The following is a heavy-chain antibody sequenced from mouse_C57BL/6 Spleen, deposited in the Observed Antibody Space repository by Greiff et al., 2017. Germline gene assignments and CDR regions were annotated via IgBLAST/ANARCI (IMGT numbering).Heavy chain of an antibody. CDR1: GYSITSGYD. J-gene: IGHJ4*01. CDR3: ARGDGYYAMDY. V-gene: IGHV3-1*01. CDR2: ISYSGST. D-gene: IGHD2-3*01. Sequence: EVKLVESGPGMVKPSQSLSLTCTVTGYSITSGYDWHWIRHFPGKKLEWMGYISYSGSTNYNPSLKSRISISHDTSKNHFFLKLTSVTTEDTATYYCARGDGYYAMDYWGQGTSVTVSS.